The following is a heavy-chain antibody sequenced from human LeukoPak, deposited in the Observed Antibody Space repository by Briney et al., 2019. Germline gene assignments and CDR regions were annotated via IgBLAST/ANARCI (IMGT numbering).Heavy chain of an antibody. J-gene: IGHJ5*02. V-gene: IGHV3-73*01. CDR2: IRSKANSYAT. Sequence: GGSLRLSCAASGFTFSGSAMHWVRQASGKGLEWVGRIRSKANSYATAYAASVKGRFTISRDDSKNTAYLQMNSLKTEDTAVYYCTRLGIAAAGTSKRGNNWFDPWGQGTLVTVSS. CDR1: GFTFSGSA. D-gene: IGHD6-13*01. CDR3: TRLGIAAAGTSKRGNNWFDP.